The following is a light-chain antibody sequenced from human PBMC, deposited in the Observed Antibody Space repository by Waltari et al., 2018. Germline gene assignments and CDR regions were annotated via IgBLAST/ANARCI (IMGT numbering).Light chain of an antibody. Sequence: DIQMTQSPSSLSASVGDRVTITCRASQGISNSLAWYQQKPGKAPKLLLYAASRLESGVPSRFSGSGSGTDYNLTISSLQPEDFATYYCQQYYSTPALTFGGGTKVEIK. V-gene: IGKV1-NL1*01. J-gene: IGKJ4*01. CDR2: AAS. CDR3: QQYYSTPALT. CDR1: QGISNS.